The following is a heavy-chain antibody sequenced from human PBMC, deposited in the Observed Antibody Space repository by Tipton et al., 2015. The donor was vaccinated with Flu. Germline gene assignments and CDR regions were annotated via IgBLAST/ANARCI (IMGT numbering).Heavy chain of an antibody. CDR3: AKSGSYLEYLQH. Sequence: TLSLTCTVSGDSISSYYWSWIRQPAGKGLEWIGRIYTSGSTNYNPSLKSRVTMSVDTSKNQFSLKLTSASAADTAAYYCAKSGSYLEYLQHWGQGTLVTVSS. V-gene: IGHV4-4*07. J-gene: IGHJ1*01. CDR1: GDSISSYY. D-gene: IGHD1-26*01. CDR2: IYTSGST.